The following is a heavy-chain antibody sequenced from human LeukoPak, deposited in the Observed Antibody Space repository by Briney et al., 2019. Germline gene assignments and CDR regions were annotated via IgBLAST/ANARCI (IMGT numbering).Heavy chain of an antibody. CDR2: ISPSTSDI. D-gene: IGHD3-10*01. J-gene: IGHJ4*02. CDR3: ARGAHTMLRVVTPRDY. V-gene: IGHV3-21*01. Sequence: GGSLRLSCTASGFTFSRYNMNWVCQAPGKGLEWVSSISPSTSDIHYADSVKGRFTISRDNAKNSLYLQMNSLRAEDTAVYDCARGAHTMLRVVTPRDYWGQGTLVTVSS. CDR1: GFTFSRYN.